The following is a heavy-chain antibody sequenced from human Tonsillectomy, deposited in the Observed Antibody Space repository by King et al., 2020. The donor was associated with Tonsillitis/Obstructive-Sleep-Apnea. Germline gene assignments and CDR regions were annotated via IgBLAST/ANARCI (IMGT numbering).Heavy chain of an antibody. Sequence: VQLVESGGGLVQPGGSLRLSCAASGFTFSSYAMSWVRQAPGKGLEWVSGISCSGGSTYYADSVKGLFTISRDNSKNTLYVQMNSLRAEDTAVYYCAKDHTTSNVGVTWYAFDIWGQGTMVTVSS. CDR3: AKDHTTSNVGVTWYAFDI. CDR1: GFTFSSYA. CDR2: ISCSGGST. J-gene: IGHJ3*02. V-gene: IGHV3-23*04. D-gene: IGHD1-26*01.